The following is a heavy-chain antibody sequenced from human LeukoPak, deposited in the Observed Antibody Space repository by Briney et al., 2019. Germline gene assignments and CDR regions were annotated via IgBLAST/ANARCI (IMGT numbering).Heavy chain of an antibody. CDR3: ARDHDYYYMDV. CDR1: GFTFSSYS. Sequence: GGSLRLSCAASGFTFSSYSMTWVRQAPGKGLEWVSYISSSSSTIYYADSVKGRFTISRDNAKNSLYLQMNSLRAEDTAVYYCARDHDYYYMDVWGKGTTVTVSS. V-gene: IGHV3-48*01. CDR2: ISSSSSTI. J-gene: IGHJ6*03.